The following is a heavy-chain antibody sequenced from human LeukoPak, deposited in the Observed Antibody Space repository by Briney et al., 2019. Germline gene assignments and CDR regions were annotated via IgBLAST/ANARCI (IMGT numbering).Heavy chain of an antibody. D-gene: IGHD1-26*01. Sequence: GRSLRLSCTASGFTFGDYAMSWVRQAPGKGLEWVGFIRSKAYGGTTEYAASVKGRFTISRDNAKNSLYLQMNSLRAEDTAVYYCARDPVGATTPDCWGQGALVTVSS. CDR3: ARDPVGATTPDC. V-gene: IGHV3-49*04. CDR1: GFTFGDYA. J-gene: IGHJ4*02. CDR2: IRSKAYGGTT.